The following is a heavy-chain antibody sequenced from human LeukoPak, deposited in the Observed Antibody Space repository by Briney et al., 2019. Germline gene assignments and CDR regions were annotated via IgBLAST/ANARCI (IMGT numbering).Heavy chain of an antibody. CDR3: ARDLFRSVDSSSWVRDAFDI. Sequence: SETLSLTCTVSGGSFNSALYYWAWLRQTPEHQLEWIGSVSHDGITKYSPSLGGRASLSVDTSKNQFSLKLSSVTAADTAVYYCARDLFRSVDSSSWVRDAFDIWGQGTMVTVSS. D-gene: IGHD6-13*01. J-gene: IGHJ3*02. V-gene: IGHV4-61*01. CDR2: VSHDGIT. CDR1: GGSFNSALYY.